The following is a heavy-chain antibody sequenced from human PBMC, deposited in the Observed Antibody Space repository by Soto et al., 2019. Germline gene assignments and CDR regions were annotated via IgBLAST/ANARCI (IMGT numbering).Heavy chain of an antibody. CDR2: ISGSGGST. V-gene: IGHV3-23*01. CDR3: AKDLEQWLVPLDY. D-gene: IGHD6-19*01. CDR1: GCTFSSYA. Sequence: GGSLRLSCAASGCTFSSYAMSWVRQAPGKGLEWVSAISGSGGSTYYADSVKGRFTISRDNSKNTLYLQMNSLRAEDTAVYYCAKDLEQWLVPLDYWGQGTLVTVSS. J-gene: IGHJ4*02.